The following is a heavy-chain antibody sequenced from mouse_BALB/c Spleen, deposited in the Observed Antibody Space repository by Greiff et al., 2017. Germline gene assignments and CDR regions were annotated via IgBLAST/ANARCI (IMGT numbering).Heavy chain of an antibody. V-gene: IGHV3-6*02. Sequence: DVKLQESGPGLVKPSQSLSLTCSVTGYSITSGYYWNWIRQFPGNKLEWMGFISYDGSNNYNPSLKNRISITRDTSKNQFFLKLNSVTTEDTATYYCARDTPIYNDYDGFAYWGQGTLVTVSA. D-gene: IGHD2-4*01. J-gene: IGHJ3*01. CDR3: ARDTPIYNDYDGFAY. CDR2: ISYDGSN. CDR1: GYSITSGYY.